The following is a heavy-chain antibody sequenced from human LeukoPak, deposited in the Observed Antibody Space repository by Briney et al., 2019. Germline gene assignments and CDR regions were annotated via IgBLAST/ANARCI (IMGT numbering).Heavy chain of an antibody. CDR2: ISASNGNT. Sequence: ASVKVSCKASGYTFTDYYIHWVRQAPGQGLQWLGWISASNGNTNYAQKFRDRVTMSTDTSTGTAYLDVRSLTSDDTAVYYCARDHSNWNYAPDFWGQGTLVIVSS. J-gene: IGHJ4*02. D-gene: IGHD1-7*01. CDR1: GYTFTDYY. CDR3: ARDHSNWNYAPDF. V-gene: IGHV1-18*04.